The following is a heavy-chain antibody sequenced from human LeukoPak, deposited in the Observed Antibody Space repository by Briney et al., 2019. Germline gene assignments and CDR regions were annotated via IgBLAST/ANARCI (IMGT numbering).Heavy chain of an antibody. V-gene: IGHV3-21*01. D-gene: IGHD3-22*01. CDR2: ISSSSSYI. J-gene: IGHJ4*02. Sequence: GGSLRLSCAASGFTFSSYSMNWVRQAPGKGLEWVSSISSSSSYIYYADSVKGRFTISRDNAKNSLYLQMNNLRAEDTAVYYCARETYYYDSSGYLPHPFDYWGQGTLVTVSS. CDR3: ARETYYYDSSGYLPHPFDY. CDR1: GFTFSSYS.